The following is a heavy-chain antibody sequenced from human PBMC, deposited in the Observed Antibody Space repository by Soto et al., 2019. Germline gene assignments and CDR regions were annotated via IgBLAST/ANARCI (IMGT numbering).Heavy chain of an antibody. V-gene: IGHV4-39*07. J-gene: IGHJ5*02. Sequence: PSETLSLTCTVSGGSISSSSYYWGWIRQPPGKGLEWIGSIYYSGSTYYNPSLKSRVTISVDTSKNQFSLKLTSVTAADTAVYYCARDIREATAATHCLDPWGQGTLVTVSS. CDR3: ARDIREATAATHCLDP. D-gene: IGHD2-15*01. CDR1: GGSISSSSYY. CDR2: IYYSGST.